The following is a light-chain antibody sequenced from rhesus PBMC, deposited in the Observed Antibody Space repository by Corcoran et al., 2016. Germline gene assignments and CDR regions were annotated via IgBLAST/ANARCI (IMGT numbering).Light chain of an antibody. J-gene: IGKJ2*01. Sequence: QVILTQSPATLSLSPGERATLSCRASQSVSSYLAWYQQKPGQAPRLLINGASSRATGIPASFSGRGSGTDFPLTISSLEPEDVGVYHCYQHSSGYSFGQGTKVEIK. V-gene: IGKV3-10*01. CDR2: GAS. CDR1: QSVSSY. CDR3: YQHSSGYS.